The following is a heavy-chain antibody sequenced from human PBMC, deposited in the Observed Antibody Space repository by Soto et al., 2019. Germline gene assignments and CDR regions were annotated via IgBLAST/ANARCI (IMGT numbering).Heavy chain of an antibody. CDR3: VRGSPERYGTSWFDY. CDR2: IKHDGSKK. CDR1: RFTFSTYW. D-gene: IGHD6-13*01. J-gene: IGHJ4*02. Sequence: EVEVVESGGGLVQPGGSLRLSCAASRFTFSTYWMNWVRQTPGKGLEWVVSIKHDGSKKYYVDFVKGRFTISRDNADNSLDLQMNSLRAEDTALYYCVRGSPERYGTSWFDYGGKGTLVTVSS. V-gene: IGHV3-7*01.